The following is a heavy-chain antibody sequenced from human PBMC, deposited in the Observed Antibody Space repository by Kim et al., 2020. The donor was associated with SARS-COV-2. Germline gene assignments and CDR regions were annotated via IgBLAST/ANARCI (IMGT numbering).Heavy chain of an antibody. CDR2: INHSGST. D-gene: IGHD4-17*01. CDR3: ARGVPVAGDSDPSDNYYYYYGMDV. V-gene: IGHV4-34*01. J-gene: IGHJ6*02. Sequence: SETLSLTCAVYGGSFSGYYWSWIRQPPGKGLEWIGEINHSGSTNYNPSLKSRVTISVDTSKNQFSLKLSSVTAADTAVYYCARGVPVAGDSDPSDNYYYYYGMDVWGQGTTVTVSS. CDR1: GGSFSGYY.